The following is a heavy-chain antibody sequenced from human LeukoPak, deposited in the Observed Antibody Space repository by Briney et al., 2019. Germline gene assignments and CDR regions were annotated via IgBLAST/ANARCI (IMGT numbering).Heavy chain of an antibody. Sequence: GASVKVSCKASGGTFSSYAISWVRQAPGQGLEWMGGIIPIFGTANYAQKFQGRVTITTDESTSTAYMELSSLRSEDTAVYYCARVEREVLWFGALTYYYYYYMDVWGKGTTVTVSS. J-gene: IGHJ6*03. CDR3: ARVEREVLWFGALTYYYYYYMDV. D-gene: IGHD3-10*01. V-gene: IGHV1-69*05. CDR2: IIPIFGTA. CDR1: GGTFSSYA.